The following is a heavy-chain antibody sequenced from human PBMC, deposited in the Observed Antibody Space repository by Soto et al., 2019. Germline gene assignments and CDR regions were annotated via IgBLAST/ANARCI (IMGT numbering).Heavy chain of an antibody. CDR3: ARFSGGDYYDSSTQAARDFDY. V-gene: IGHV3-30-3*01. Sequence: PGGSLRLSCAASGFTFSSYAMHWVRQAPGKGLEWVAVISYDGSNKYYADSVKGRFTISRDNSKNTLYLQMNSLRAEDTAVYYCARFSGGDYYDSSTQAARDFDYWGQGALVTVSS. CDR1: GFTFSSYA. J-gene: IGHJ4*02. CDR2: ISYDGSNK. D-gene: IGHD3-22*01.